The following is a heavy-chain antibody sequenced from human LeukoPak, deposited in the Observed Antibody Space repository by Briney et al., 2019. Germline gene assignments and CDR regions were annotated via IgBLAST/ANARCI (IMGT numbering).Heavy chain of an antibody. Sequence: GESLKISCKGSGYSFTSYWIGWVRQMPGKGLEWMGIIYPGDSDTRYSPSFQGQVTISADKSISTAYLQWSSLKASDTAMYYCARPDGPAVAGTTVFVYWGQGTLVTVSS. J-gene: IGHJ4*02. CDR1: GYSFTSYW. CDR3: ARPDGPAVAGTTVFVY. V-gene: IGHV5-51*01. D-gene: IGHD6-19*01. CDR2: IYPGDSDT.